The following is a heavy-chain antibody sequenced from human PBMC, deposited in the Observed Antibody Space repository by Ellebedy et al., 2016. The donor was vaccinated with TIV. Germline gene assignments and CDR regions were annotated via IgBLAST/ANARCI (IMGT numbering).Heavy chain of an antibody. CDR2: IWSDGSNK. V-gene: IGHV3-33*01. CDR1: GFTFSSYA. J-gene: IGHJ3*02. Sequence: GESLKISXAASGFTFSSYAMHWVRQAPGKGLEWVALIWSDGSNKYYADSVKGRFTVSRDNSKNTLYLQMNSLRAEDTAMYYCSGLHGFDIWGQGTLVTVSS. CDR3: SGLHGFDI. D-gene: IGHD3-22*01.